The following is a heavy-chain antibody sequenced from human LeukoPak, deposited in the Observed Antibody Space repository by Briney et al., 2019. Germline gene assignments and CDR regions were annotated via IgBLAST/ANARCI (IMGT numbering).Heavy chain of an antibody. Sequence: GGSLRLSCAASGFTFSSYAMSWVRQAPGKGLEWVSAISGSGGSTYYADSVKGRFTISRDNSKNTLYLQMNSLRAEDTAVYYCAKDRGIAVWTYYYMDVWGKGTTVTVSS. D-gene: IGHD6-19*01. CDR2: ISGSGGST. CDR3: AKDRGIAVWTYYYMDV. V-gene: IGHV3-23*01. J-gene: IGHJ6*03. CDR1: GFTFSSYA.